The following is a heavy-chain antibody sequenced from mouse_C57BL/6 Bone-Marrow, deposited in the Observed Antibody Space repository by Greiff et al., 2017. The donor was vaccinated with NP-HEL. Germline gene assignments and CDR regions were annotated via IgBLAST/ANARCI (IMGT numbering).Heavy chain of an antibody. CDR3: AIGGGNSAVFAY. Sequence: QVQLQQSGAELVKPGASVKVSCKASGYTFTSYWMHWVKQRPGQGLEWIGRIHPSDSDTNYNQKFKGKATLTVDKSSSTAYMQLSSLTSEDSAFYYCAIGGGNSAVFAYWGQGTLVTVSA. D-gene: IGHD2-1*01. J-gene: IGHJ3*01. CDR1: GYTFTSYW. V-gene: IGHV1-74*01. CDR2: IHPSDSDT.